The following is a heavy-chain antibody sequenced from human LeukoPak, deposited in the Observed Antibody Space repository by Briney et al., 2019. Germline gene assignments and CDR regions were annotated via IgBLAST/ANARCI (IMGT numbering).Heavy chain of an antibody. CDR3: ARDGTVTTGY. V-gene: IGHV3-21*01. J-gene: IGHJ4*02. CDR2: ISSSSSYI. Sequence: GGSLRLPCAASGFTFSSYSMNWVRQAPGKGLEWVSSISSSSSYIYYADSVKGRFTISRDNAKNSLYLQMNSLRAEDTAVYYCARDGTVTTGYWGQGTLVTVSS. CDR1: GFTFSSYS. D-gene: IGHD4-17*01.